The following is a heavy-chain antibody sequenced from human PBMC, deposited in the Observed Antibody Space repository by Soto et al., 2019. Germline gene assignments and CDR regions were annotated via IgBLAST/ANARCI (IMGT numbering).Heavy chain of an antibody. CDR2: ISYDGSNK. V-gene: IGHV3-30-3*01. D-gene: IGHD1-26*01. Sequence: QVQLVESGGGVVQPGRSPRLSCAASGFTFSSYAMHWVRQAPGKGLEWVAVISYDGSNKYYADSVKGRFTISRDNSKNTLYLQMNSLRAEDTAVYYCARPPEWELRHFDYWGQGTLVTVSS. CDR1: GFTFSSYA. J-gene: IGHJ4*02. CDR3: ARPPEWELRHFDY.